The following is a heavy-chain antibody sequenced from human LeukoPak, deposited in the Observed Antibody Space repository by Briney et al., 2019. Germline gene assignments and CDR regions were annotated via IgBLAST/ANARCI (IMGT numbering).Heavy chain of an antibody. V-gene: IGHV1-18*01. CDR1: GYTFTSYG. Sequence: ASVKVSCKASGYTFTSYGISWVRQAPGQGLEWMGWISAYNGNTNYAQKLQGRVTMTTDTSTSTAYMELRSLRSDDTAVYYCARGSQSYYYDSSGRKGYYYYYYMDVWGKGTTVTVSS. CDR2: ISAYNGNT. J-gene: IGHJ6*03. D-gene: IGHD3-22*01. CDR3: ARGSQSYYYDSSGRKGYYYYYYMDV.